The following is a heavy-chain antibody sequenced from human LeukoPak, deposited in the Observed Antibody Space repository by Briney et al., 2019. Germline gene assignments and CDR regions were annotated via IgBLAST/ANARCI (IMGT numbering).Heavy chain of an antibody. V-gene: IGHV4-59*01. CDR2: IYETGHT. J-gene: IGHJ3*02. Sequence: PSETLSLTCTVSGGSISNYYWSWIRQPPGKGLEWIAYIYETGHTGYNPSLKSRVTISVDTSKNQFSLKLSSVTAADTAVYYCARDGLGDYDSSGYYFAAFDIWGQGTMVTVSS. CDR1: GGSISNYY. D-gene: IGHD3-22*01. CDR3: ARDGLGDYDSSGYYFAAFDI.